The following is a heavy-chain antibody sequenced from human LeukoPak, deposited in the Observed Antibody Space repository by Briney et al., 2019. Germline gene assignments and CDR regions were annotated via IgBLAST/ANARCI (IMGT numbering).Heavy chain of an antibody. Sequence: SETLSLTCTVSGDSISSGSDYWSWIRQPVGKGLEWIGRIYSSGSTNYNPSLKSRVTISVDTSKNQFSLKLSSVTAADTAVYYCARQSGSGKGDWFDPWGQGTLVTVSS. CDR2: IYSSGST. CDR1: GDSISSGSDY. V-gene: IGHV4-61*02. CDR3: ARQSGSGKGDWFDP. J-gene: IGHJ5*02. D-gene: IGHD3-10*01.